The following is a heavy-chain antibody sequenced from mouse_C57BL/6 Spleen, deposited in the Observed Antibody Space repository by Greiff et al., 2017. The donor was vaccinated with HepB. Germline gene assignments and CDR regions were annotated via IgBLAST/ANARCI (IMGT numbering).Heavy chain of an antibody. J-gene: IGHJ1*03. D-gene: IGHD1-1*01. V-gene: IGHV7-3*01. CDR3: ARYSDGSSYRWYFDV. Sequence: EVKLLESGGGLVQPGGSLSLSCAASGFTFTDYYMSWVRQPPGKALEWLGFIRNKANGYTTEYSASVKGRFTISRDNSQSILYLQMNALRAEDSATYYCARYSDGSSYRWYFDVWGTGTTVTVSS. CDR2: IRNKANGYTT. CDR1: GFTFTDYY.